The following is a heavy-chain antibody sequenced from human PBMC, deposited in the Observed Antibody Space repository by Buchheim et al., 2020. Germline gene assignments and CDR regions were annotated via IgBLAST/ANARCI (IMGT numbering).Heavy chain of an antibody. CDR2: IWYDGSNK. D-gene: IGHD3-22*01. CDR3: ARGGAYDNSGYLPDV. J-gene: IGHJ4*02. Sequence: QVQLVESGGGVVQPGRSLRLSCAASGFIFSNSGIHWVRQAPGKGLEWVAVIWYDGSNKYYADSVKGRFTISRDNSKNTLYLQMNSLRAEDTAIYYCARGGAYDNSGYLPDVWGQGTL. V-gene: IGHV3-33*01. CDR1: GFIFSNSG.